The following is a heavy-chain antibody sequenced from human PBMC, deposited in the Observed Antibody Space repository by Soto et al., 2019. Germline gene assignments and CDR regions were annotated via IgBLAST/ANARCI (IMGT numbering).Heavy chain of an antibody. J-gene: IGHJ3*02. Sequence: SLRLSCAASGFTFSYYEMHWVRQAPGKGLEWVALISNDGSDKDYADSVRGRFTISRDNSKNTLYLQMNNLRLEDTALYYCARDRDCSSASCYNAFDIWGQGTMVTVS. CDR1: GFTFSYYE. D-gene: IGHD2-2*01. CDR3: ARDRDCSSASCYNAFDI. V-gene: IGHV3-30-3*01. CDR2: ISNDGSDK.